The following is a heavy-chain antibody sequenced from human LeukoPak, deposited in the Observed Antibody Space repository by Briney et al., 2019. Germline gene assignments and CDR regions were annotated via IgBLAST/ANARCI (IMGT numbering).Heavy chain of an antibody. CDR2: ISSSGSTI. J-gene: IGHJ4*02. CDR3: ARDYGGSSPFDY. V-gene: IGHV3-48*03. CDR1: GFTCSSYE. D-gene: IGHD4-23*01. Sequence: GGSLRLSCAASGFTCSSYEMHWVRQAPGKGLEWVSYISSSGSTIYYADSVKGRFTISRDNAKNSLYLQMNSLRAEDTAVYYCARDYGGSSPFDYWGQGTLVTVSS.